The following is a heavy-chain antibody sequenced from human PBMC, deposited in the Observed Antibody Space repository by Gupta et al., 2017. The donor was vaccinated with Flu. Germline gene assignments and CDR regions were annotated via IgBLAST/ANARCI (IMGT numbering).Heavy chain of an antibody. CDR1: GYTFPNYG. D-gene: IGHD1-26*01. Sequence: QVQLVQSGGEVTKPGASVKVSCKASGYTFPNYGLSWVRQAPGQGLEWMGWISAYNGNTNYAQKLQGRVTMTTDTSTSTAYMELRSLRSDDTAVYYCARDQVVGATTQFGAFDIWGQGTRVTVSS. CDR2: ISAYNGNT. J-gene: IGHJ3*02. CDR3: ARDQVVGATTQFGAFDI. V-gene: IGHV1-18*01.